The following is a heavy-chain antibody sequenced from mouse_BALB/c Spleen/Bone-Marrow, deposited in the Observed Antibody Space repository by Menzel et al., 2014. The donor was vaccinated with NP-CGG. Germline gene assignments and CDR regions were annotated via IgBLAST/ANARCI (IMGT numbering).Heavy chain of an antibody. CDR1: GFSLTSYG. V-gene: IGHV2-9*02. Sequence: QVQLKESGPGLVAPSQSLSITCTVSGFSLTSYGVHWVRQPPGKGLEWLGVIWAGGSTNFNSDFMSRLSISKDNSKSQVFLKMNSLQTDDTAMYYCARSPQRTTMIGYWGQGTTLTVSS. J-gene: IGHJ2*01. D-gene: IGHD2-1*01. CDR2: IWAGGST. CDR3: ARSPQRTTMIGY.